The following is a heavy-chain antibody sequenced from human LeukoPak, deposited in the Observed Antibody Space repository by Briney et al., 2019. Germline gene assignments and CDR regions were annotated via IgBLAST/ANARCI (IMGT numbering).Heavy chain of an antibody. CDR2: IYYSGST. J-gene: IGHJ4*02. CDR1: GGSISSGGYY. Sequence: SETLSLTCTVSGGSISSGGYYWSWIRQHPGKGLEWIGYIYYSGSTYYNPSLKSRVTISVDTSKNQFSLKLSSVTATDTAVYYCARGLVRDGYNLHYFDYWGQGTLVTVSS. CDR3: ARGLVRDGYNLHYFDY. V-gene: IGHV4-31*03. D-gene: IGHD5-24*01.